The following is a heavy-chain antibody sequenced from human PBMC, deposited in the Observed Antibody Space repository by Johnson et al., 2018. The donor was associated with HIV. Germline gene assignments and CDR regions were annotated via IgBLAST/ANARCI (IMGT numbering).Heavy chain of an antibody. Sequence: VQLVESGGGVVRPGRSLRLSCAASGFTFSSFAMHWVRQAPGKGLEWVAVISDDVSSRFYVDSVKGRFTISRDNSNNTLYLQMSGLSAEDTAVYYCARGPLFYYSSGLWAFDIWGQGIVVTVSS. CDR3: ARGPLFYYSSGLWAFDI. CDR2: ISDDVSSR. CDR1: GFTFSSFA. J-gene: IGHJ3*02. D-gene: IGHD3-10*01. V-gene: IGHV3-30*04.